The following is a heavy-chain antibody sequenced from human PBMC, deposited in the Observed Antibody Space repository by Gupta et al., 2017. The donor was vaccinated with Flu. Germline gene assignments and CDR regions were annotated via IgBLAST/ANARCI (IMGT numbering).Heavy chain of an antibody. CDR3: ARINPSSYYDCLSDDNHYYMDV. J-gene: IGHJ6*03. D-gene: IGHD3-3*01. Sequence: EWLGHIFSNGEKSYSTSLKNRVTISRDASRSQVVLNMTNVEPVDTATYHCARINPSSYYDCLSDDNHYYMDVWGKGTTVTVSS. CDR2: IFSNGEK. V-gene: IGHV2-26*01.